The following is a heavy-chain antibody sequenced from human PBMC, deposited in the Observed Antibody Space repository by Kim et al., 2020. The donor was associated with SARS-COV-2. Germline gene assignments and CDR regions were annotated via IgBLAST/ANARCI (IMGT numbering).Heavy chain of an antibody. D-gene: IGHD3-16*01. CDR2: ISADGRKT. CDR1: GFTFTTYA. CDR3: AKHKRGGHTFYDY. V-gene: IGHV3-23*01. Sequence: GGSLRLSCAASGFTFTTYAMNWVRQTPEKGLEWVSSISADGRKTYYADSVKGRFTISKDNSRDTLHLHMDSLRAEDTAMYFCAKHKRGGHTFYDYWGQGTLVTVSS. J-gene: IGHJ4*02.